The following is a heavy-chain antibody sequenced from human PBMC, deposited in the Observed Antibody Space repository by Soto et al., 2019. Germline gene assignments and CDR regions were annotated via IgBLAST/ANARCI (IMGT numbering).Heavy chain of an antibody. CDR1: GFTFSSYA. CDR2: ISSNGGST. Sequence: GGSLRLSCAASGFTFSSYAMHWVRQAPGKGLEYVSAISSNGGSTYYANSVKGRFTISRDNSKNTLYLQMGSLRAEDMAVYYCARGSGYESQAGAYFDYWGQGTLVTVSS. D-gene: IGHD5-12*01. CDR3: ARGSGYESQAGAYFDY. V-gene: IGHV3-64*01. J-gene: IGHJ4*02.